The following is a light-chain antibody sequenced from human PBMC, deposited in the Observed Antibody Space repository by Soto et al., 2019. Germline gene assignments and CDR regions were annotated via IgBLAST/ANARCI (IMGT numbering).Light chain of an antibody. V-gene: IGKV3-20*01. J-gene: IGKJ5*01. CDR2: CAS. Sequence: EIVLTHSPGTLSLSPGETANLXCRASRSVSSNYLAWYQRGPGQGPRLLXXCASNRATGIQERLSGSGSGIDFTLNISGLEPEDFAVYYCKQYGSSHLISFGQGARLEIK. CDR3: KQYGSSHLIS. CDR1: RSVSSNY.